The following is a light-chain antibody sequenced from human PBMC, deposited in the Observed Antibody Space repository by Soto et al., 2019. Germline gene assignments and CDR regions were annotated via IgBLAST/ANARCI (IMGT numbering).Light chain of an antibody. CDR1: SSDVGGYAY. CDR3: SSSTTSSTLV. J-gene: IGLJ3*02. Sequence: QSALTQPASVSGSPGQSITISCTGTSSDVGGYAYVSWYQQYPGKAPKLVISEVSNRPSGVSLRFSGSRSGNTASLTISGLQAEDEADYYCSSSTTSSTLVFGGGTKLTVL. CDR2: EVS. V-gene: IGLV2-14*01.